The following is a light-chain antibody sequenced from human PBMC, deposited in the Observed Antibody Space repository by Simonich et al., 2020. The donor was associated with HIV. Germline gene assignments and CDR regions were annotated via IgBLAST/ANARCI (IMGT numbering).Light chain of an antibody. CDR1: QRVSSN. J-gene: IGKJ1*01. V-gene: IGKV3-15*01. Sequence: ERVMTQSPATLSVSPGERATPSCRASQRVSSNLPWYQQNPGQAPRLIIYGASTKATGIPARFSGSGSGTEFTLTISSLHSEDFALYYCQHYNNWPPGTFGLGTRVEIK. CDR2: GAS. CDR3: QHYNNWPPGT.